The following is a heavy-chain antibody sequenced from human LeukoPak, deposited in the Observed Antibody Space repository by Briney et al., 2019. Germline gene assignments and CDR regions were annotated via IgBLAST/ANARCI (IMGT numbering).Heavy chain of an antibody. J-gene: IGHJ4*02. Sequence: SETLSLTCTVSGGSISSYYWSWIRQPPGKGLEWIGYTYYSGSTNYNPSLKSRVTISVDTSKNQFSLKLSSVTAADTAVYYCASGGYSYGYRGGFDYWGQGTLVTVSS. CDR1: GGSISSYY. CDR2: TYYSGST. V-gene: IGHV4-59*08. D-gene: IGHD5-18*01. CDR3: ASGGYSYGYRGGFDY.